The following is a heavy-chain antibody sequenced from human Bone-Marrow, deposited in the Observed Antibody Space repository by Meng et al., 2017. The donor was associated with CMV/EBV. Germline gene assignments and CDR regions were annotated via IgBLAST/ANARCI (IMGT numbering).Heavy chain of an antibody. V-gene: IGHV1-18*01. CDR1: GYTFTSYG. CDR2: ISGYNGDT. CDR3: ARSVEMATIYDY. Sequence: ASVKVSCKASGYTFTSYGISWVRQAPGQRLECMGWISGYNGDTDYAQKLQGRFTMTRDTSTSTAYMELRSLRSDDTAVYYCARSVEMATIYDYWGQGTLVTVYS. J-gene: IGHJ4*02. D-gene: IGHD5-24*01.